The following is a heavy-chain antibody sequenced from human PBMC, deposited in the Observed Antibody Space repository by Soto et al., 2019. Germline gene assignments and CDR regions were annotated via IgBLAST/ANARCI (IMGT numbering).Heavy chain of an antibody. CDR3: AAMSGGPDPFDP. V-gene: IGHV1-58*01. Sequence: ASVKVSCKASGFTFTSSAVQWVRQARGQRLEWIGWIVVGSGNTNYAQKFQERVTITRDMSTSTAYMELSSLRSEDTAVYCCAAMSGGPDPFDPWGQGTLVTVSS. D-gene: IGHD2-15*01. J-gene: IGHJ5*02. CDR1: GFTFTSSA. CDR2: IVVGSGNT.